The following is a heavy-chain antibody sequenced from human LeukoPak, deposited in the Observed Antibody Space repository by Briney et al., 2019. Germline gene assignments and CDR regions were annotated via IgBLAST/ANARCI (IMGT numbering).Heavy chain of an antibody. D-gene: IGHD3-10*01. CDR2: IYSGGST. J-gene: IGHJ6*03. Sequence: GGSLRLSCAASGFTVSSNYMSWVRQAPGKGLEWVSVIYSGGSTYYADSVKGRFTISRDNSKNTLYLQMNSPRAEDTAVYYCAGGSGSYRTPYYYMDVWGTGTTVTVSS. CDR1: GFTVSSNY. V-gene: IGHV3-53*01. CDR3: AGGSGSYRTPYYYMDV.